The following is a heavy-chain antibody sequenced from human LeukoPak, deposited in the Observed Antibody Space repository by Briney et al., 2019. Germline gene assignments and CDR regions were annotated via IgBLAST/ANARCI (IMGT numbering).Heavy chain of an antibody. J-gene: IGHJ6*02. CDR2: IYTGGST. CDR3: ARDRRVRGYVTNYYYGMDV. D-gene: IGHD3-10*01. Sequence: GGPLRLSCAASGFTSSSNYMGWVPQAPGKGRGWVSVIYTGGSTYYADSVKGRFTISRDNSKNTLYLQMNSLRAEDTAVYYCARDRRVRGYVTNYYYGMDVWGQGTAVTVSS. CDR1: GFTSSSNY. V-gene: IGHV3-53*01.